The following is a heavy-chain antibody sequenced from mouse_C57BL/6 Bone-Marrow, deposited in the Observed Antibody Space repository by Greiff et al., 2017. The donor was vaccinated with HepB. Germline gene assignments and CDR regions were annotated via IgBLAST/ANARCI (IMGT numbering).Heavy chain of an antibody. CDR2: ISDGGSYT. Sequence: DVMLVESGGGLVKPGGSLKLSCAASGFTFSSYAMSWVRQTPEKRLEWVATISDGGSYTYYPDNVKGRFTISRDNARNNLYLQMSHLKSEDTAMYCCARRGSYYGKGGFAYWGQGTLVTVSA. J-gene: IGHJ3*01. D-gene: IGHD2-10*01. CDR3: ARRGSYYGKGGFAY. V-gene: IGHV5-4*03. CDR1: GFTFSSYA.